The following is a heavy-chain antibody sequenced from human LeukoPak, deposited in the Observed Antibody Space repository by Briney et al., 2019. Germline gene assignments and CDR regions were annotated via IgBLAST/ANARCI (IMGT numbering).Heavy chain of an antibody. J-gene: IGHJ6*02. D-gene: IGHD3-10*01. CDR1: GYTFTGYY. CDR2: LNPNSGVT. V-gene: IGHV1-2*02. Sequence: SVKVFCKASGYTFTGYYMHWVRQAPGQGLEWMRWLNPNSGVTNYAQKFQGRVTMTRDTSISTAYMELSRLRSNDTAVYYCARTMVRGVPYYYGMDVWGQGTTVTVSS. CDR3: ARTMVRGVPYYYGMDV.